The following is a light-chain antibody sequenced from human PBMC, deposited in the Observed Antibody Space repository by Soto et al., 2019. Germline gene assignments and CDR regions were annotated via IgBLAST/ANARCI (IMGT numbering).Light chain of an antibody. CDR3: QQYDNLPLS. CDR1: QDISNY. Sequence: DIQMTQSPSSLSASVGDRVTITCQASQDISNYLNWYQQKPGKAPQLVISDASNLETGAPSRFSGSGSGTDFTFTISSLQPEDIGTYFCQQYDNLPLSFGPGTTVEI. CDR2: DAS. J-gene: IGKJ3*01. V-gene: IGKV1-33*01.